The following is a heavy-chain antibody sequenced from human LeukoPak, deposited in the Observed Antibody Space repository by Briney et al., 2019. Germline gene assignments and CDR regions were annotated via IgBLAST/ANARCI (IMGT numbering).Heavy chain of an antibody. Sequence: GGSLRLSCAASGFSFSSYEMNWVRQAPGKGLEWVSYISGSGTTIYYADSVKGRFTISRDNAKNSLDLQMNSLRDEDTAVYYCARPSRSTGPAYWGQGTLVTVSS. V-gene: IGHV3-48*02. CDR3: ARPSRSTGPAY. CDR1: GFSFSSYE. CDR2: ISGSGTTI. D-gene: IGHD2-2*01. J-gene: IGHJ4*02.